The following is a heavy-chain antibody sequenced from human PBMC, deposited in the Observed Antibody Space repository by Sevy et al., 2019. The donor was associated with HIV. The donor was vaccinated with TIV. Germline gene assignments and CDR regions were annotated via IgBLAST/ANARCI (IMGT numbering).Heavy chain of an antibody. Sequence: GGCLRLSCAASGFTFSSYGMHWVRQAPGKGLEWVAVIWYDGSNKYYADSVKGRFTISRDNSKNTLYLQMNSLRAEDTAVYYCARAGGYCSSTSCSYFDYWGQGTLVTVSS. CDR1: GFTFSSYG. CDR3: ARAGGYCSSTSCSYFDY. D-gene: IGHD2-2*01. V-gene: IGHV3-33*01. J-gene: IGHJ4*02. CDR2: IWYDGSNK.